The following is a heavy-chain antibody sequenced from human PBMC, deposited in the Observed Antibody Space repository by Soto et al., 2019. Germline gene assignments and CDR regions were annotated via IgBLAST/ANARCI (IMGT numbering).Heavy chain of an antibody. Sequence: GASVKVSCKASGGTFSSYAISWVRQAPGQGLEWMGGIIPIFGTANYAQKFQGRVTITADGSTSTAYMELSSLRSEDTAVYYCATTRRHGGWYFCYWGQGTLVTVSS. J-gene: IGHJ4*02. D-gene: IGHD6-19*01. CDR1: GGTFSSYA. CDR3: ATTRRHGGWYFCY. V-gene: IGHV1-69*13. CDR2: IIPIFGTA.